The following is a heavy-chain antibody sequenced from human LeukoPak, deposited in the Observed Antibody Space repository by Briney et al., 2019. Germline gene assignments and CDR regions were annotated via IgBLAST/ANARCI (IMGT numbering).Heavy chain of an antibody. D-gene: IGHD3-3*01. CDR1: GGTFSSYA. CDR2: IIPIFGTA. V-gene: IGHV1-69*05. Sequence: SVKVSCKASGGTFSSYAISWVRQAPGQGLEWMGGIIPIFGTANYAQKFQGRVTITTDESTSTAYMELSSLRSEDTAVYYCARSRFLEWLSGVPDAFDIWGQGTMVTVSS. CDR3: ARSRFLEWLSGVPDAFDI. J-gene: IGHJ3*02.